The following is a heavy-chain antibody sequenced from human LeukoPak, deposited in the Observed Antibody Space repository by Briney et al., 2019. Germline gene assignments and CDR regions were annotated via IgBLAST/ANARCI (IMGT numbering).Heavy chain of an antibody. CDR3: ARGGYDILTGASGY. Sequence: QSGGSLRLSCAVSGLTFSSYWMHWVRQAPGKGLVWVSRINREGSSTSYADSVKGRFTISRDNSKNTLYLQMNSLRAEDTAVYYCARGGYDILTGASGYWGQETLVTVSS. CDR1: GLTFSSYW. D-gene: IGHD3-9*01. J-gene: IGHJ4*02. CDR2: INREGSST. V-gene: IGHV3-74*01.